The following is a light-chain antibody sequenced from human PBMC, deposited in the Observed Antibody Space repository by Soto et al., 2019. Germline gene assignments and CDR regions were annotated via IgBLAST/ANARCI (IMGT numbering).Light chain of an antibody. CDR2: AAS. CDR3: QQHITYPLT. Sequence: DIQLTQSPSFLSASVGDRVTITCRASQAINTYLAWYQLKPGKAPKLLIYAASTLQIEVPSRFSGSGSGTEFTPTNSSPQPEDDANDFCQQHITYPLTFGGGTEVVIK. V-gene: IGKV1-9*01. CDR1: QAINTY. J-gene: IGKJ4*01.